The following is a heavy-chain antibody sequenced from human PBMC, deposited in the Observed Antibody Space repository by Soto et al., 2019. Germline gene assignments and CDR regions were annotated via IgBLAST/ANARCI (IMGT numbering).Heavy chain of an antibody. V-gene: IGHV4-30-2*01. D-gene: IGHD2-15*01. J-gene: IGHJ6*02. Sequence: QLQLQESGSGLVKPSQTLSLTCAVSGGSISSGGYSWSWIRQPPGKGLEWIGYIYHSGSTYYNPSLKSRVTISVDRSKNQFSLKLSSVTAADTAVYYCARALYHYYYYDGMDVWGQGTTVTFSS. CDR1: GGSISSGGYS. CDR2: IYHSGST. CDR3: ARALYHYYYYDGMDV.